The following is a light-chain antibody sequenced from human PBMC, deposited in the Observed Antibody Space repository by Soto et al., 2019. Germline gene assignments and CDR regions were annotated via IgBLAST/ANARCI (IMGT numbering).Light chain of an antibody. CDR3: QQLNSYPQN. CDR2: KAS. V-gene: IGKV1-5*03. CDR1: QTISSW. J-gene: IGKJ5*01. Sequence: PSTLSGSVGDRVTITCRASQTISSWLAWYQQKPGKAPKLLIYKASTLKSGVPSRFSGSGSGTEFTLTISSLQPDDFATYFCQQLNSYPQNFGQGTRLEIK.